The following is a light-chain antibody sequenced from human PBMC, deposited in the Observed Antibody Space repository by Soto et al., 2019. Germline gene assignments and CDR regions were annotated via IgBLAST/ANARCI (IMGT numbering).Light chain of an antibody. V-gene: IGKV4-1*01. CDR1: QSVLYSSNNKNY. CDR3: QQYYSTPPT. J-gene: IGKJ1*01. CDR2: WAS. Sequence: DIVMTQSPDSLAVSLGERATINCKSSQSVLYSSNNKNYLAWYQQKPGQPPKLLIYWASTRESGVPDRFSGRGSGPDFTLTISSLQAEDVAVYYCQQYYSTPPTFGQGTKVEIK.